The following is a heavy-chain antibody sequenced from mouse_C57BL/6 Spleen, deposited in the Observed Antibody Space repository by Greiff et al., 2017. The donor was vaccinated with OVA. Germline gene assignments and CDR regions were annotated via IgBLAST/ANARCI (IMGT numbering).Heavy chain of an antibody. CDR3: AREDGYDHFDY. V-gene: IGHV1-61*01. J-gene: IGHJ2*01. CDR1: GYTFTSYW. D-gene: IGHD2-2*01. Sequence: VQLQQPGAELVRPGSSVKLSCKASGYTFTSYWMDWVKQRPGQGLEWIGNIYPSDSETHYNQKFKDKATLTVDKSSSTAYMQLSSLTSEDSAVYYCAREDGYDHFDYWGQGTTLTVSS. CDR2: IYPSDSET.